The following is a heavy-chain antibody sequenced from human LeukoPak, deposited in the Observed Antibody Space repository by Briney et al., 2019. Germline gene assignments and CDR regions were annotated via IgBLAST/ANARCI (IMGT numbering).Heavy chain of an antibody. CDR2: INPNSGGT. D-gene: IGHD7-27*01. V-gene: IGHV1-2*02. J-gene: IGHJ4*02. CDR3: ARGLLGTTVGFDC. Sequence: GASVKVSCKTSGYTFTGNHLHWVRQAPGQGLEWMGGINPNSGGTKSPQKFQGRVTMTRDTSISTAYMELSGLRSDDTAVYYCARGLLGTTVGFDCWGQGTLVTVSS. CDR1: GYTFTGNH.